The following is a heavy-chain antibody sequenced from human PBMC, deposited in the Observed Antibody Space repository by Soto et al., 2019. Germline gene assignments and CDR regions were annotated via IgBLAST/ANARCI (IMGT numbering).Heavy chain of an antibody. CDR1: GDSVTIGSYY. Sequence: SETLSLTCIVSGDSVTIGSYYWTWLRQPPGKGLEWIGYISYTGRTKYNPSLQSRVTISVDTSKNDFSLNLSSVTAADTAVYFCAREWGLLPYYVMNVWGHGTPGTV. CDR3: AREWGLLPYYVMNV. V-gene: IGHV4-61*03. D-gene: IGHD7-27*01. CDR2: ISYTGRT. J-gene: IGHJ6*02.